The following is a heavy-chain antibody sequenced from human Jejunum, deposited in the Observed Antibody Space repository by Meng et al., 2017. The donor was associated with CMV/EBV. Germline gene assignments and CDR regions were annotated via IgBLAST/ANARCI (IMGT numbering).Heavy chain of an antibody. CDR1: GGSINSVGSY. J-gene: IGHJ4*02. Sequence: TGSGGSINSVGSYWSWIRQHPGKGLEWIGYVYYIGSPYYNPSLRSRVTISLDTSKNQFSLKLGSVTAADTAVYYCARETTGVYDSWGQGTLVTVSS. V-gene: IGHV4-31*03. CDR2: VYYIGSP. CDR3: ARETTGVYDS. D-gene: IGHD4-11*01.